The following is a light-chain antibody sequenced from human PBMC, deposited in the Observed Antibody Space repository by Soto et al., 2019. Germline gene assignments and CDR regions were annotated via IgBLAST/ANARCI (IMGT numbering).Light chain of an antibody. CDR2: EDN. CDR1: SGSIASNY. J-gene: IGLJ3*02. V-gene: IGLV6-57*01. CDR3: QSYDATNQV. Sequence: NFMLTQPHSVSASPGKTVIISCTRSSGSIASNYVQWYQQRPGSSPTTVIYEDNQRPSVVPDRFSGSIDSSSNSASLTISGLETEDEADYFCQSYDATNQVFGGGTKVTVL.